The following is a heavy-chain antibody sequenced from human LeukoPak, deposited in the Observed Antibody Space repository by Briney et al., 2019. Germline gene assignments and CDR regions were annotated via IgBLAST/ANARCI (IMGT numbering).Heavy chain of an antibody. CDR1: GYTLTELS. CDR3: ATKTMASNGLNWFDP. J-gene: IGHJ5*02. D-gene: IGHD1-14*01. V-gene: IGHV1-24*01. Sequence: GASVKVSCKVSGYTLTELSMHWVRQAPGKGLEWMGGFDPEDGETIYAQKFQGRVTMTEDTSTDTAYMELSSLRSEDTAEYYCATKTMASNGLNWFDPWGQGTLVTVPS. CDR2: FDPEDGET.